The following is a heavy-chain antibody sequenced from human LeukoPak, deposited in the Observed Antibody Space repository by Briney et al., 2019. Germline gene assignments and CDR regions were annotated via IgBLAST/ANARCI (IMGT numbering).Heavy chain of an antibody. CDR1: GDSISSYY. CDR2: IYYSGST. J-gene: IGHJ3*02. D-gene: IGHD3-9*01. Sequence: SETLSLTCTVSGDSISSYYWSWIRQPPGKGLEWIGYIYYSGSTNYNPSLKSRVTISVDTSKNQFSLKLSSVTAADTAVYYCARSYDILTGWCAFDIWGQGTMVTVSS. V-gene: IGHV4-59*08. CDR3: ARSYDILTGWCAFDI.